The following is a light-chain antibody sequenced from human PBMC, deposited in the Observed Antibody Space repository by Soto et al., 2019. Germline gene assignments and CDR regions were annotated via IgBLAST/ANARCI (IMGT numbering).Light chain of an antibody. CDR2: GAS. V-gene: IGKV3-15*01. Sequence: EIVMTQSPATLSVSPGEGAFLSCRASQSISSKLAWYQQRPGQTPRLLIYGASTRATGIPTRFSGSGSRTEFTLTISSLQSEDFAFYYCQPYNNWPPAFGQGTKVEIK. CDR1: QSISSK. J-gene: IGKJ1*01. CDR3: QPYNNWPPA.